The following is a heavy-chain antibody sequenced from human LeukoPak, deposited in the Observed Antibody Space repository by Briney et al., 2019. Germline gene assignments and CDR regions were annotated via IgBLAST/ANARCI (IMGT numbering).Heavy chain of an antibody. D-gene: IGHD5-18*01. CDR2: ISWGSNVI. CDR1: GFTFSSYA. J-gene: IGHJ4*02. Sequence: PGGSLRLSCAASGFTFSSYAMHWVRQAPGKGLEWLSYISWGSNVIYYADSVKGRFTTSRDDAKNSLFLQMNSLTDEDTAVYYCARDPGYSYALDYWGRGTLVTVSS. CDR3: ARDPGYSYALDY. V-gene: IGHV3-48*02.